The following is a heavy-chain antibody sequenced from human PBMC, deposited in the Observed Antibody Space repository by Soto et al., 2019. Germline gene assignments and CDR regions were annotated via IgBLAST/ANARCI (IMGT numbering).Heavy chain of an antibody. CDR2: MYSTGST. CDR3: ARGGGYKAFDY. D-gene: IGHD5-12*01. V-gene: IGHV4-59*01. Sequence: PSETLSLTCTVSGGSISGYYWSWIRQPPGKGLEWIGYMYSTGSTVYNPSFKSRVTISVDTSKNQFSLKLNSVTAADTAVYYCARGGGYKAFDYWGQGTLVTVSS. CDR1: GGSISGYY. J-gene: IGHJ4*02.